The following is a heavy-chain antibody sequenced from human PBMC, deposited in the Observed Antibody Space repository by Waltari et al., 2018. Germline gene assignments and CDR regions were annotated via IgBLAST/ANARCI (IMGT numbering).Heavy chain of an antibody. CDR3: VSYPIFQGAVDAFDI. Sequence: QVQLVESGGGVVQPGRSLRLSCAASGFTFRNYGMHWVRQAPGKGLEWVAVISDDGSSTYYGDSVKGRFTLSRDNSRNTLNLQMNRLRTEDTAMYYCVSYPIFQGAVDAFDIWGQGTMVTVSS. V-gene: IGHV3-30*03. CDR1: GFTFRNYG. J-gene: IGHJ3*02. CDR2: ISDDGSST. D-gene: IGHD3-3*02.